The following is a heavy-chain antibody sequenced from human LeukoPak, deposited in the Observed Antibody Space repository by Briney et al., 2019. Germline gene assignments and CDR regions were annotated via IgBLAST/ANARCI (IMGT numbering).Heavy chain of an antibody. D-gene: IGHD6-6*01. CDR2: IIPIFGTA. V-gene: IGHV1-69*05. J-gene: IGHJ5*02. CDR3: AREVTPLSSSYNWFDP. Sequence: ASVKVSCTASGGTFSSYAISWVRQGPGQGLEWMGGIIPIFGTANYAQKFQGRVTITTDESTSTAYMELSSLRSEDTAVYYCAREVTPLSSSYNWFDPWGQGTLVTVSS. CDR1: GGTFSSYA.